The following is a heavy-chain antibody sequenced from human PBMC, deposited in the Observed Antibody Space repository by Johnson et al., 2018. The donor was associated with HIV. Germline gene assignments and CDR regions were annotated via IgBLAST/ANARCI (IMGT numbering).Heavy chain of an antibody. Sequence: VQLVESGGGLVQPGRSLRLSCAASGFTFDDYAMHWVRQAPGKGLEWVSGISWNSGSIGYADSVKGRFTISRDNARKSLYLQMNSLITEDTALYYCAKDLVGSMRSSWGWGASSALDIWGQGTMVTVSS. CDR1: GFTFDDYA. V-gene: IGHV3-9*01. J-gene: IGHJ3*02. D-gene: IGHD6-13*01. CDR2: ISWNSGSI. CDR3: AKDLVGSMRSSWGWGASSALDI.